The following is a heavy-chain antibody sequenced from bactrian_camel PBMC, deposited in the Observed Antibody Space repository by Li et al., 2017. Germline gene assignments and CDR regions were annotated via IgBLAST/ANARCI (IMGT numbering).Heavy chain of an antibody. CDR2: MDIYGRI. V-gene: IGHV3S53*01. D-gene: IGHD2*01. CDR3: AAEGMWCGGRWHERVAY. CDR1: GYSYTDYC. J-gene: IGHJ4*01. Sequence: HVQLVESGGGSVLSGGSLRLSCEASGYSYTDYCMGWFRQAPGKEREGVAAMDIYGRISYADSVKGRFTFSQDNRNLRLYLQMNSLKPEDTAMYYCAAEGMWCGGRWHERVAYWGQGTQVTVS.